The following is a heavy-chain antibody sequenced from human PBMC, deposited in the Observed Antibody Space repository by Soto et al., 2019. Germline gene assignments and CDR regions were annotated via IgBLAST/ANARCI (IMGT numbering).Heavy chain of an antibody. CDR1: GGSISSGDYY. V-gene: IGHV4-39*07. CDR2: IYHSGST. CDR3: AGTEGSSWYYFDY. Sequence: SETLSLTCTVSGGSISSGDYYWSWIRQPPGKGLEWIGEIYHSGSTYYNPSLKSRVTMSADTSKNQFSLKLSSVTAVDTAVYYCAGTEGSSWYYFDYWGQGTLVTVPS. J-gene: IGHJ4*02. D-gene: IGHD6-13*01.